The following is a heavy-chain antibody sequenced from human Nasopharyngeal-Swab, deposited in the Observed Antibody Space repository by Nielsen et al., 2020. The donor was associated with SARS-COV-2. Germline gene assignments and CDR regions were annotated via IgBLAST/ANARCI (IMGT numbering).Heavy chain of an antibody. CDR3: AKRGVPAWDWFDP. D-gene: IGHD2-2*01. CDR1: GFTFSNYV. Sequence: GEPLKISCAASGFTFSNYVMNWVRQAPGKGLEWVSGISGSGDGIYYADSVRGRFTISRDNSKNTLYLQMNSLRAEDTAVYYCAKRGVPAWDWFDPWGLGTLVAVSS. V-gene: IGHV3-23*01. J-gene: IGHJ5*02. CDR2: ISGSGDGI.